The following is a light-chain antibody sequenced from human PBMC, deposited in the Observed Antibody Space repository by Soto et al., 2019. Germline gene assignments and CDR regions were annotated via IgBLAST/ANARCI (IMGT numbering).Light chain of an antibody. CDR3: QKYGSSPPWT. CDR2: GAS. CDR1: QSVSSSY. V-gene: IGKV3-20*01. Sequence: EIVLTQSPGTLSLSPGERATLSCRASQSVSSSYLAWYQQKPGQAPRLLIYGASSRATGIPDRFSGSGSGTDFTLPISRLEPEDFAVYYCQKYGSSPPWTFGQGTKVEIK. J-gene: IGKJ1*01.